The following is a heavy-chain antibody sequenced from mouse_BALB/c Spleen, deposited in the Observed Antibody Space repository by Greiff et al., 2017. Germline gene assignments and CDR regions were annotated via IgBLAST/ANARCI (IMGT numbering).Heavy chain of an antibody. J-gene: IGHJ1*01. Sequence: QVQLQQSGPELVKPGASVKMSCKASGYTFTDYVISWVKQRTGQGLEWIGEIYPGSGSTYYNEKFKGKATLTAAKSSNTAYMQLSSLTSEDSAVYFCARPYFDVWGAGTTVTVSS. CDR1: GYTFTDYV. CDR3: ARPYFDV. V-gene: IGHV1-81*01. CDR2: IYPGSGST.